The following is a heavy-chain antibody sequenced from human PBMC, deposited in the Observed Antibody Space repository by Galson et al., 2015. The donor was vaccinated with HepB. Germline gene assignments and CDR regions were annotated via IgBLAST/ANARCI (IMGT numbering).Heavy chain of an antibody. Sequence: SLRLSCAASGFTFSDYYMSWIRQAPGKGLEWVSYISSSSSYTNYADSVKGRFTISRDNAKNSLYLQMNSLRAEDTAVYYCARMGLWFGELSAFDIWGQGTMVTVSS. D-gene: IGHD3-10*01. J-gene: IGHJ3*02. V-gene: IGHV3-11*06. CDR2: ISSSSSYT. CDR3: ARMGLWFGELSAFDI. CDR1: GFTFSDYY.